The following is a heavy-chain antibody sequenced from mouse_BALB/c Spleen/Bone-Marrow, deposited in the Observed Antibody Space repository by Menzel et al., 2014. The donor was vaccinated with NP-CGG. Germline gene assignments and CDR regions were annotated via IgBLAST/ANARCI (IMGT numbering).Heavy chain of an antibody. J-gene: IGHJ4*01. CDR1: GYTFTSYW. Sequence: VQLQQSGAELARPGASVKLSCKASGYTFTSYWMQWVKQRPGQGLEWIGAIYPGDGDTRYTQKFKGKATLTADKSSSTAYMQLSSLASDDSAVYYCAREGYYYGSSTYYAMDYWGQGTSVTVSS. V-gene: IGHV1-87*01. CDR2: IYPGDGDT. D-gene: IGHD1-1*01. CDR3: AREGYYYGSSTYYAMDY.